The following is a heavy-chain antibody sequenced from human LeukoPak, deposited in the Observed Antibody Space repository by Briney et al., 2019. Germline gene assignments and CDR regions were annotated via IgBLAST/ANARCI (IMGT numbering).Heavy chain of an antibody. CDR1: GFTFSSYA. V-gene: IGHV3-23*01. Sequence: GGSLRLSCAASGFTFSSYAMSWVRQAPGKGLEWVSAISGSGGSTYYAGSVEGRFTISRDNSKNTLYLQMNSLRAEDTAVYYCAKDPEPYYYDSSGYYGDYWGQGTLVTVSS. CDR3: AKDPEPYYYDSSGYYGDY. CDR2: ISGSGGST. D-gene: IGHD3-22*01. J-gene: IGHJ4*02.